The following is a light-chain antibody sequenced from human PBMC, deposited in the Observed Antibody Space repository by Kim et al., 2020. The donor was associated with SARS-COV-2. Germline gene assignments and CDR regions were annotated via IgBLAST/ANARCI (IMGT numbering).Light chain of an antibody. CDR3: SSYTRSATWV. CDR2: DVS. Sequence: GQSITISCTGTSSDIGGHDYVSWYQQHPGKAPKLMIYDVSNRPSGVSNRFSGSKSGNTASLTISGLQAEDEADYYCSSYTRSATWVFGGGTKLTVL. V-gene: IGLV2-14*03. CDR1: SSDIGGHDY. J-gene: IGLJ3*02.